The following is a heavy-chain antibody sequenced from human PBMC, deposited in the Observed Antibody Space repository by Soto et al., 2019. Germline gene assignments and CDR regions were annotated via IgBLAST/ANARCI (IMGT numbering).Heavy chain of an antibody. CDR1: GFTFSSYS. V-gene: IGHV3-21*01. Sequence: PGGSLRLSCAASGFTFSSYSMNWVRQAPGKGLEWVSSISSSSSYIYYADSVKGRFTISRDNAKNSLYLQMNSLRAEDTAVYYCARPPYTIFGVVESPLAYMDVWGKGTTVTVSS. CDR3: ARPPYTIFGVVESPLAYMDV. CDR2: ISSSSSYI. D-gene: IGHD3-3*01. J-gene: IGHJ6*03.